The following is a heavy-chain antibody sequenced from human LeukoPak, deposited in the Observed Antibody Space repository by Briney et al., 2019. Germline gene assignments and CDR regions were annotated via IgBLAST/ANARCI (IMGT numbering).Heavy chain of an antibody. J-gene: IGHJ4*02. D-gene: IGHD1-1*01. CDR3: ARGGPTIDFDY. CDR2: IYYSGST. V-gene: IGHV4-30-4*01. Sequence: SSETLSLTCTVSGGSISSGDYYWSWIRQPPGKGLEWIGYIYYSGSTYYNPSLKSRVTISVDTSKNQFSLKLSSVTAADTAVYYCARGGPTIDFDYWGQGTLVTVSS. CDR1: GGSISSGDYY.